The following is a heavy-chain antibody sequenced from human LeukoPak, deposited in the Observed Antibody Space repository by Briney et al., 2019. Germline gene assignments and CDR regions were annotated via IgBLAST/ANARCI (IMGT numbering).Heavy chain of an antibody. V-gene: IGHV4-59*11. J-gene: IGHJ4*02. CDR1: GGSISSHY. CDR3: ARTVYDFWSGYYYFDY. Sequence: SETLSLTCTVSGGSISSHYWSWIRQPPGKGLEWIGYIYYSGSTNYNTSLKSRVTISVDTSKNQFSLKLSSVTAADTAVYYCARTVYDFWSGYYYFDYWGQGTLVTVSS. CDR2: IYYSGST. D-gene: IGHD3-3*01.